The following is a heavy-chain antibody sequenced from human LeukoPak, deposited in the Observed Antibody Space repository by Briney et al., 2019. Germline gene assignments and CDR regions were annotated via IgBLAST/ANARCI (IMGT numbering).Heavy chain of an antibody. CDR2: INHSGST. J-gene: IGHJ4*02. CDR1: GGSFSGYY. V-gene: IGHV4-34*01. CDR3: ARYGGYFDY. D-gene: IGHD4-23*01. Sequence: SETLSLTCPVYGGSFSGYYWSWIRQPPGKGLECIGEINHSGSTNYNPSLKSRVTISVDTSKNQFSLKLSSVTAADTAVYYCARYGGYFDYWGQGTLVTVSS.